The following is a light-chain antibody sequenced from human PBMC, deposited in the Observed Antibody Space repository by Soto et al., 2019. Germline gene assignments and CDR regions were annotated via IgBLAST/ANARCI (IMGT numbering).Light chain of an antibody. CDR2: DAS. CDR1: QIINTY. V-gene: IGKV3-11*01. J-gene: IGKJ5*01. Sequence: EIVLTQSPATLSLSPGERATLSCRASQIINTYLAWYQQKPGQAPRLLIYDASNRATGIPARFSGSWSGTEFTLIISSLQSEDVALYYCQQYSNWPPAITFGQGTRLEIK. CDR3: QQYSNWPPAIT.